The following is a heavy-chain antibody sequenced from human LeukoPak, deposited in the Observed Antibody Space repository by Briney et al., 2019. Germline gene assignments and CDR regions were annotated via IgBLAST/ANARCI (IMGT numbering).Heavy chain of an antibody. V-gene: IGHV3-23*01. D-gene: IGHD2-2*01. J-gene: IGHJ4*02. CDR3: AKDWPPQCGSSCLFDY. Sequence: GKGLEXXSXIFGIDVITYYTHSVKGPFTISRDNSKNTLYLQMNSLRAEDTAVYYCAKDWPPQCGSSCLFDYWGQGTLVTISS. CDR2: IFGIDVIT.